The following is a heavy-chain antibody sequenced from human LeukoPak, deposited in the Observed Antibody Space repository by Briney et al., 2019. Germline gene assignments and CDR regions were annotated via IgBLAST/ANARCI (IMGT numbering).Heavy chain of an antibody. Sequence: GGSLRLSCTASGFTFSSYSMSWVRQAPGKGLEWVSYISRGSSTIYYADSVKGRFTISRDNARNSLYLQMNSLRAEDTAVYYCARDHGAVAGIVGWDYWGQGTLVTVSS. V-gene: IGHV3-48*04. CDR2: ISRGSSTI. D-gene: IGHD6-19*01. CDR3: ARDHGAVAGIVGWDY. J-gene: IGHJ4*02. CDR1: GFTFSSYS.